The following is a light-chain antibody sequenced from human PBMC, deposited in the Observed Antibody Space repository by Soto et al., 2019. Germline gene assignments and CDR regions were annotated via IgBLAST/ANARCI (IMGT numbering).Light chain of an antibody. CDR2: DVS. J-gene: IGLJ1*01. V-gene: IGLV2-14*01. CDR3: SSETSHNTYV. CDR1: SSDVGGYNY. Sequence: QSALTQPASVSGSPGQSITISCTGTSSDVGGYNYVSWYQQHPDKAPKLMIYDVSNRPSGVSNRFSGSKSGNTASLTISALQDEDENDYYCSSETSHNTYVFGTGTQLTVL.